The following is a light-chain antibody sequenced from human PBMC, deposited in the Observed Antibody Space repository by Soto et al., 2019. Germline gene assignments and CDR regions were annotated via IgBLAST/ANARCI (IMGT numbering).Light chain of an antibody. V-gene: IGKV1-5*03. Sequence: DIQMTQSPSTVSASVGDRVTLTCRASQRISSWLAWYQQKPGKAPKLLIYKASSLEFGVPSRFSGSGSGTEFTLTISSLQPDDFATYYCQQYSNYSTFGPGTKVDIK. CDR2: KAS. CDR3: QQYSNYST. J-gene: IGKJ3*01. CDR1: QRISSW.